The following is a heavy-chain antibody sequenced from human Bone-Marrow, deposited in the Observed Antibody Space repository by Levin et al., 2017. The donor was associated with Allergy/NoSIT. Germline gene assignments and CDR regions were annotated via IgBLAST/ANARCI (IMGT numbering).Heavy chain of an antibody. CDR3: AALTGTTDLSRIVY. Sequence: SETLSLTCSVSGGSITSYYWTWIRRPPGKGLEWIGHIFHSGSTNFNASLRSRVSISIDTSKNQFSLELNSVTTADTAVYYCAALTGTTDLSRIVYWGQGTLVTVSS. D-gene: IGHD1-7*01. J-gene: IGHJ4*02. CDR1: GGSITSYY. V-gene: IGHV4-4*09. CDR2: IFHSGST.